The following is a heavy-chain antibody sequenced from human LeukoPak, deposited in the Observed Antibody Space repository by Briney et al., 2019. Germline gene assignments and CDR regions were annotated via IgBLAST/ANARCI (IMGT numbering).Heavy chain of an antibody. Sequence: PGGSLRLSCAASGFTFSSYSMNWVRQAPGKGLEWVSYISSSSSTIYYADSVKGRFTISRDNSKNTLFLQMDSLRAEDTAVYYCAMSPSGSGNYYGLDYWGQGTLVTVSS. CDR3: AMSPSGSGNYYGLDY. D-gene: IGHD1-26*01. CDR1: GFTFSSYS. J-gene: IGHJ4*02. V-gene: IGHV3-48*01. CDR2: ISSSSSTI.